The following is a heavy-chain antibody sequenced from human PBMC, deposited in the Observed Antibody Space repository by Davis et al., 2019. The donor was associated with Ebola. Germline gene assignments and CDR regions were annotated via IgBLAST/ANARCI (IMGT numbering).Heavy chain of an antibody. V-gene: IGHV4-59*08. Sequence: MPSETLSLTCTVSGGSISSYYWSWIRQPPGKGLEWIGYIYYSGSTNYNPSLKSRVTISVDTSKNQFSLKLSSVTAADTAVYYCARVASGPWDYYFDFWGQGTLVTVSS. D-gene: IGHD1-26*01. CDR3: ARVASGPWDYYFDF. CDR1: GGSISSYY. CDR2: IYYSGST. J-gene: IGHJ4*02.